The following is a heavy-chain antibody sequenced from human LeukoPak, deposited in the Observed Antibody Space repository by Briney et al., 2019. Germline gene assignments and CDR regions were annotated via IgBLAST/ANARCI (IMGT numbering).Heavy chain of an antibody. CDR1: GGSFSGYY. Sequence: SETLSLTCAVYGGSFSGYYWSWIRQPPGKGLEWIGEINHSRSTNYNPSLKSRVTISVDTSKNQFSLKLSSVTAADTAVYYCARVRTIGAVVNYYYYYMDVWGKGTTVTVSS. J-gene: IGHJ6*03. CDR3: ARVRTIGAVVNYYYYYMDV. D-gene: IGHD2-8*01. CDR2: INHSRST. V-gene: IGHV4-34*01.